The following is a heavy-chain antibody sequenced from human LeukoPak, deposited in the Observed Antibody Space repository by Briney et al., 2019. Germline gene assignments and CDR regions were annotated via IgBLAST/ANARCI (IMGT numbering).Heavy chain of an antibody. Sequence: GGSLRLSCAASGFTLSSFAMSWVRQAPGKGLEWVSAISGSGGSTYYADSVKGRLTISRDNSKNTLNLQMNSLRAEDTAVYYCAKDADYYYGMDVWGQGTTVTVSS. J-gene: IGHJ6*02. CDR3: AKDADYYYGMDV. V-gene: IGHV3-23*01. CDR1: GFTLSSFA. CDR2: ISGSGGST.